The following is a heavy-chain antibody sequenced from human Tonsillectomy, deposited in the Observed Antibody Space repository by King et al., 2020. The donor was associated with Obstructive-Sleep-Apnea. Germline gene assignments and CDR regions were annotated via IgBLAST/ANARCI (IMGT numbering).Heavy chain of an antibody. V-gene: IGHV4-39*01. CDR3: ARRVLRLLPLKNAFDI. J-gene: IGHJ3*02. CDR2: IYYSGST. CDR1: GGSISSSSYY. D-gene: IGHD2-15*01. Sequence: QLQESGPGLVKPSETLSLTCTVSGGSISSSSYYWGWIRQPPGKGLEWIGSIYYSGSTYYNPSLKSRVTISVDTSKNQFSLTLSSVTAADTAGYYCARRVLRLLPLKNAFDIWGQGTMVTVSS.